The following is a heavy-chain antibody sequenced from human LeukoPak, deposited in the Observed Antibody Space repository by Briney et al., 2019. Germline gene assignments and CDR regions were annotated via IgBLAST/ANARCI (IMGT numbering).Heavy chain of an antibody. CDR2: INPDGGGT. D-gene: IGHD1-7*01. V-gene: IGHV1-2*02. Sequence: GSVKVSCKASGYTFSASYIHWVRQAPGQGLEWMAWINPDGGGTTYAQNFEGRVTVTRDTSISTVYMDLNSLKSDDTAVYYCARGLLRELKGFDPWGQGTLVTVSS. J-gene: IGHJ5*02. CDR1: GYTFSASY. CDR3: ARGLLRELKGFDP.